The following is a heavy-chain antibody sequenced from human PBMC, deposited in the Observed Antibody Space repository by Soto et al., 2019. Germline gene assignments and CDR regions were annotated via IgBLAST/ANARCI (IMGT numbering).Heavy chain of an antibody. D-gene: IGHD3-9*01. CDR2: IYWDNDK. Sequence: QITLKESGPTLVKPTQTLTLTCTFSGFSLSTSGVGVGWIRQPPGKALEWLALIYWDNDKHYSPSLKSRLTITEDTSKTQVIHTKTNMEPVDTATYYCAHRQRGYDILTGSCTDAFDIWGQGTMVTDSS. J-gene: IGHJ3*02. V-gene: IGHV2-5*02. CDR3: AHRQRGYDILTGSCTDAFDI. CDR1: GFSLSTSGVG.